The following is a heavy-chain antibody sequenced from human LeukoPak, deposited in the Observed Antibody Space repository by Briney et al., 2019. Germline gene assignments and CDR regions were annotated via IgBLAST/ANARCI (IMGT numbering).Heavy chain of an antibody. CDR2: ITSKAYGGTT. Sequence: GGSLRLSCTASGFTFGDYAMSWVRQAPGKGLEWVGFITSKAYGGTTEYAASVKGRFTISRDDSKSIAYLQMNSLKTEDTAVYYCTRDSSSWYSWFDPWGQGTLVTVSS. V-gene: IGHV3-49*04. CDR3: TRDSSSWYSWFDP. J-gene: IGHJ5*02. D-gene: IGHD6-13*01. CDR1: GFTFGDYA.